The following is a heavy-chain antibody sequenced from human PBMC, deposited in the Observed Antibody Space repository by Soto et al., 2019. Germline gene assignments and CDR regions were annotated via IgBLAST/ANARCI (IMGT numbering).Heavy chain of an antibody. Sequence: QVQLVESGGGVVQPGRSLRLSCAASGFTFSHYGMHWVRQAPGKGLEWVAVIWYDGSKKYYGDSVKGRFTISRDNSKNTLYLQMNTLRAEDTAVDYCARVPRSDYCESAAYFDYWGRGTLVTVSS. CDR2: IWYDGSKK. J-gene: IGHJ4*02. D-gene: IGHD4-17*01. CDR1: GFTFSHYG. V-gene: IGHV3-33*01. CDR3: ARVPRSDYCESAAYFDY.